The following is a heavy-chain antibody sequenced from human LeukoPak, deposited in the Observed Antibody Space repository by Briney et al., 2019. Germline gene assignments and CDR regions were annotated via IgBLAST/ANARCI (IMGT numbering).Heavy chain of an antibody. CDR1: GFTLSRYW. D-gene: IGHD4-17*01. CDR3: ARYGDYDTFHY. CDR2: IKQDASEK. J-gene: IGHJ4*02. V-gene: IGHV3-7*03. Sequence: GGSLRLSCEASGFTLSRYWMSWVRQAPGKGLEWVANIKQDASEKLYVESVRGRFTISRDNAKNSLSLEMNSLRAEDMAVYYCARYGDYDTFHYWGQGTLVTVSS.